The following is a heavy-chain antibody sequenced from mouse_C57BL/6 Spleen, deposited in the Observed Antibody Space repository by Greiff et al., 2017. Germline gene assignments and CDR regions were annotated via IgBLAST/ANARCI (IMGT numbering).Heavy chain of an antibody. CDR3: ARSDGSGGDMDD. J-gene: IGHJ1*03. D-gene: IGHD3-3*01. Sequence: VQLQQSGPELVKPGASVKIPCKASGYTFTDYNMDWVKQSHGKSLEWIGDINPNNGGTIYNQKFKGQATLTVDPSSRTAYMELRSLTSEDTAVYYGARSDGSGGDMDDWGKGTTVTVSS. CDR1: GYTFTDYN. CDR2: INPNNGGT. V-gene: IGHV1-18*01.